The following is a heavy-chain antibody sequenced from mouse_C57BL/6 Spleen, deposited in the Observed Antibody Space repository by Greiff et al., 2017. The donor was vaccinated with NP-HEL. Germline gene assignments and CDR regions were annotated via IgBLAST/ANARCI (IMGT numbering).Heavy chain of an antibody. CDR1: GYTFTDYY. J-gene: IGHJ2*01. CDR3: KRGGVTAGGFDY. CDR2: IDPETGGT. D-gene: IGHD2-2*01. V-gene: IGHV1-15*01. Sequence: QVQLQQSGAELVRPGASVTLSCKASGYTFTDYYMHWVKQTPVHGLEWIGAIDPETGGTAYNQKFKGKAILTADKSSSTAYMELRSLTSEDSAVYYCKRGGVTAGGFDYWGQGTTLTVSS.